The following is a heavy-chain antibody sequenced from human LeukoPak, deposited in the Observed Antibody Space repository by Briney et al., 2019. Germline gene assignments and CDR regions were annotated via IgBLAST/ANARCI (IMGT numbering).Heavy chain of an antibody. V-gene: IGHV3-49*03. D-gene: IGHD2-2*01. CDR2: IRSKAYGGTT. CDR1: GFTFGDYA. J-gene: IGHJ6*02. Sequence: PGGSLRLSRTASGFTFGDYAMSWFRQGPGEGVGWVGFIRSKAYGGTTEYAASVKGRFTISRDDSKGIAYLQMNSLKTEDTAVYYCTRDQKVPAAFYYYYYGMDVWGQGTTVTVSS. CDR3: TRDQKVPAAFYYYYYGMDV.